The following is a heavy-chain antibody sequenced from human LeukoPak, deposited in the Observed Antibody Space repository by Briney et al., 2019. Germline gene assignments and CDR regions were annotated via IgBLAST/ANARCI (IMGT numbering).Heavy chain of an antibody. CDR3: ARDPGYCFNGVCPDDAFDI. J-gene: IGHJ3*02. D-gene: IGHD2-8*01. V-gene: IGHV3-33*01. Sequence: QPGRSLRLSCAASGFTFSSYGMHWVRRAPGKGLERVALIWFDGSNKYYADSVKGRFTISRDNSKNTPYLQMNSLRAEDTAVYYCARDPGYCFNGVCPDDAFDIWGQGTMVTVSS. CDR1: GFTFSSYG. CDR2: IWFDGSNK.